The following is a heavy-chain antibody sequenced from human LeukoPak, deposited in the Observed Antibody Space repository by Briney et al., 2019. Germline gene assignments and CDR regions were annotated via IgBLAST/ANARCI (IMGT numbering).Heavy chain of an antibody. CDR2: IYYSGST. CDR3: ATRPLGAGDFDY. D-gene: IGHD6-19*01. J-gene: IGHJ4*02. V-gene: IGHV4-59*01. CDR1: GGSISSYY. Sequence: PSETLSLTCTVSGGSISSYYWSWIRQPPGKGLEWIGYIYYSGSTNYNPSLKSRVTISVDTSKNQFSLKLSSVTAADTAVYYCATRPLGAGDFDYWGRGTLVTVSS.